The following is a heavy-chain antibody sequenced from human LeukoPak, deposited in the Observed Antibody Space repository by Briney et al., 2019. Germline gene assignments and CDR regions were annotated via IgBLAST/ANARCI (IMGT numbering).Heavy chain of an antibody. D-gene: IGHD6-6*01. J-gene: IGHJ4*02. CDR3: ARIGYSSSSLDF. Sequence: PGGSLRLSCAASGFTFSSYAMHWVRQAPGKGLEWVAVISYDGSNKYYADSVKGRFTISRDNARNSLYLQMNSLRAEDTAVYNCARIGYSSSSLDFWGRGTLVTVSS. CDR2: ISYDGSNK. CDR1: GFTFSSYA. V-gene: IGHV3-30*04.